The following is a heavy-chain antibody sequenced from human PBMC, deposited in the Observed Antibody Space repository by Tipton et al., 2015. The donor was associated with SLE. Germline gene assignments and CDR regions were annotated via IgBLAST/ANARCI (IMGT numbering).Heavy chain of an antibody. V-gene: IGHV1-46*01. Sequence: QLVQSGAGVENPGASVKISCKASGYTFIIHYIHWVRQAPGQGLEWMGVIAPSGGGTSYAQKFQGRVTVTRDTSTSTVYMELSSLRSEDTAVYYCVRGGPVIQGWFDPWGQGTLVTVSS. CDR3: VRGGPVIQGWFDP. D-gene: IGHD3-22*01. CDR1: GYTFIIHY. CDR2: IAPSGGGT. J-gene: IGHJ5*02.